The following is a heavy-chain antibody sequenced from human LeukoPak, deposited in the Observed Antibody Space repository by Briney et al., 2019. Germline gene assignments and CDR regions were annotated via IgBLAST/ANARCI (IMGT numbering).Heavy chain of an antibody. Sequence: ASETLSLTCTVSGGSISSYYWSWIRQPPGKGLEWNGYIYYSGSTKYNPSLKSRVTISVDTSKNQFSLKLSSVTAADTAVYYCARHLPKWGWDYWGQGTLVTVSS. D-gene: IGHD1-26*01. J-gene: IGHJ4*02. CDR3: ARHLPKWGWDY. CDR2: IYYSGST. V-gene: IGHV4-59*08. CDR1: GGSISSYY.